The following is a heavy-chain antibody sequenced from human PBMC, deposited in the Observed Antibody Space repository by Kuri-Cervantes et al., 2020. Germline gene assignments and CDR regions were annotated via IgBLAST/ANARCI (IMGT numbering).Heavy chain of an antibody. Sequence: GGSLRLSCAASGFTFSSYSMNWVRQAPGEGLEWVSSISSSSSYIYYADSVKGRFTISRDNAKNSLYLQMNSLRAEDTAVYYCARDTSGDFTTTPFDYWGQGTLVTVSS. J-gene: IGHJ4*02. D-gene: IGHD4-17*01. CDR1: GFTFSSYS. CDR3: ARDTSGDFTTTPFDY. V-gene: IGHV3-21*01. CDR2: ISSSSSYI.